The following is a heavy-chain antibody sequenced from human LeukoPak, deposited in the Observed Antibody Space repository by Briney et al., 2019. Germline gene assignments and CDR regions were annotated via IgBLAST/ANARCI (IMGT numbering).Heavy chain of an antibody. Sequence: PGRSLRLSCAASGFTFSSYAMHWVRQAPGKGLEYVSAISSNGGSTYYANSVKGRFTISRDNSKNTLYLQMGSLRAEDMAVYYCARQEYYYDSSGRAFDYWGQGTLVTVSS. CDR1: GFTFSSYA. D-gene: IGHD3-22*01. CDR2: ISSNGGST. V-gene: IGHV3-64*01. CDR3: ARQEYYYDSSGRAFDY. J-gene: IGHJ4*02.